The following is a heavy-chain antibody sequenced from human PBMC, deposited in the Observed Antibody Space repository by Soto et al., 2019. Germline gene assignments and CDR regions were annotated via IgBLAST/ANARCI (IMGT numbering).Heavy chain of an antibody. CDR2: ISYDGSNK. D-gene: IGHD3-3*01. CDR1: GFTFSSYA. CDR3: ARGAIPIFGVVTRYYYGMDV. Sequence: WGSLLVSCAPSGFTFSSYAMHWVGQAPGTGLELVAVISYDGSNKYYADSVKGRFTISRDNSKNTLYLQMDSLRAEDTAVYYCARGAIPIFGVVTRYYYGMDVWGHGTPVTVSS. V-gene: IGHV3-30-3*01. J-gene: IGHJ6*02.